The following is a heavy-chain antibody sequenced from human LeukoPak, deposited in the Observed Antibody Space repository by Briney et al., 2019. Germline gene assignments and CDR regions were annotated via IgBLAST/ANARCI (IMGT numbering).Heavy chain of an antibody. D-gene: IGHD2-2*01. CDR3: ARHSRPVPAAKNWFDP. V-gene: IGHV4-59*08. Sequence: SETLSLTCTVSGGSISSYYWSWIRQPPGKGLEWIGYIYYSGSTNYNPSLKSRVTISVDTSKNQFSLKLSSVTAADTAVYYCARHSRPVPAAKNWFDPWGQGTLVTVSS. CDR1: GGSISSYY. CDR2: IYYSGST. J-gene: IGHJ5*02.